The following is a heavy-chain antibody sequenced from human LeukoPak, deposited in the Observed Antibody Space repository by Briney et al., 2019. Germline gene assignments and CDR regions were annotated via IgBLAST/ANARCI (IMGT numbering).Heavy chain of an antibody. J-gene: IGHJ4*02. D-gene: IGHD2-21*01. V-gene: IGHV4-59*08. Sequence: SETLSLTCTVSGDSISSYYWSWIRQPPGKGLEWIAYIYYSGSTNYNPSLQSRLTISVDTSKNQFSLKLSSVTATDTAVYYCARTRIPYFDYWGQGTLVTVSS. CDR1: GDSISSYY. CDR3: ARTRIPYFDY. CDR2: IYYSGST.